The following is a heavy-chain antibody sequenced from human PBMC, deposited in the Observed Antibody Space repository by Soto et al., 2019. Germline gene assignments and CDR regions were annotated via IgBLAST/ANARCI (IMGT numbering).Heavy chain of an antibody. Sequence: QVQLQESGPGLVKPSETLSLTCTVSGGSISSYYWSWIRQPPGKGLEWIGYIYYSGSTNYNPSLKSRVTISVDTSKNQFSLKLSSVTAADTAVYYCARHFSGDDSVRWFDPWGQGTLVTVSS. D-gene: IGHD3-10*02. V-gene: IGHV4-59*08. CDR2: IYYSGST. CDR1: GGSISSYY. CDR3: ARHFSGDDSVRWFDP. J-gene: IGHJ5*02.